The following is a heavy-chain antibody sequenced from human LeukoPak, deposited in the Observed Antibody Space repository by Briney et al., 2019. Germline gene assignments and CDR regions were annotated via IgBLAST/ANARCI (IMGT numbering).Heavy chain of an antibody. CDR2: IYYSGST. J-gene: IGHJ4*02. CDR3: ARVSRALFGY. Sequence: PSETLSLTCTVSGGSISSYYWSWIRQPPGNGLEWIGYIYYSGSTNYNPSLKSRVTISVDTSKNRFSLKLSSVTAADTAVYYCARVSRALFGYWGQGTLVTVSS. CDR1: GGSISSYY. V-gene: IGHV4-59*01.